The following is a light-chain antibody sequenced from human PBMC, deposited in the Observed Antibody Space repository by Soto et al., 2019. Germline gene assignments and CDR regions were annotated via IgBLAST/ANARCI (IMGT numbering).Light chain of an antibody. Sequence: DIVMTQSPDSLAVSLGERATINCKSSQSVLYSSNNKNYLAWYQQRPGQPPKLLIYWASTRESGVPDRFSGSGSGTDFTLTITSLQAEDGAVYYWQQYESTPPTFGPGTKLEIK. CDR3: QQYESTPPT. J-gene: IGKJ2*01. CDR2: WAS. CDR1: QSVLYSSNNKNY. V-gene: IGKV4-1*01.